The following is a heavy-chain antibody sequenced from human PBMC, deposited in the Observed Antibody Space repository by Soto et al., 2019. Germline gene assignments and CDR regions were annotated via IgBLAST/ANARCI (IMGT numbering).Heavy chain of an antibody. D-gene: IGHD2-2*01. CDR1: GFTFSPYP. J-gene: IGHJ4*02. V-gene: IGHV3-23*01. Sequence: EVQLLESGGGLVQPGGSLSLSCAAPGFTFSPYPISWVRQVPRKGLEWVSAISGNGGDYTYYADSVKGRFTISRDNSKNTLYLQMNSLRAEDTAVYYCVPLCRYCSTTTPSWGQGTLVTVSS. CDR2: ISGNGGDYT. CDR3: VPLCRYCSTTTPS.